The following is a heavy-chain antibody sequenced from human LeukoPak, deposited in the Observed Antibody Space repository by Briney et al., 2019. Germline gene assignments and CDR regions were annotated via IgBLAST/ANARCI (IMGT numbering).Heavy chain of an antibody. CDR1: GGSISSGGYY. Sequence: PSHTLSLTCTVSGGSISSGGYYWSWIRQHPGKGLEWIGYIYHSGSAYYNPSLKSRLTMSVDTSKNQFSLNLSSVTAADTAVYYCARDRAVGDIVFDYWGQGTLVTVSS. D-gene: IGHD5-12*01. J-gene: IGHJ4*02. CDR3: ARDRAVGDIVFDY. V-gene: IGHV4-31*03. CDR2: IYHSGSA.